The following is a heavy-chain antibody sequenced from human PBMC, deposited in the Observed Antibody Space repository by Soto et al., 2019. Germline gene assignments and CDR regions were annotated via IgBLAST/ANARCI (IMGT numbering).Heavy chain of an antibody. D-gene: IGHD3-10*01. CDR3: AKDFLLWFGGATWFDP. CDR1: GFTFSSYA. Sequence: EVQLLESGGGLVQPGGSLRLSCAASGFTFSSYAMSWVRQAPGKGLEWVSAISGSGGSTYYADSVKGRFTISRDNSKNTLYLQMNSLRAEDTAVYYCAKDFLLWFGGATWFDPWGQGTLVTVSS. V-gene: IGHV3-23*01. CDR2: ISGSGGST. J-gene: IGHJ5*02.